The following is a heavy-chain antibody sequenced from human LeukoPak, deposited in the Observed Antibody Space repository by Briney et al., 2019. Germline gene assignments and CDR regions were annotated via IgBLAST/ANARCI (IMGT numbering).Heavy chain of an antibody. V-gene: IGHV4-4*02. Sequence: PSGTLSLTCAVTGGSISSSNWWSWVRQPPGKRLEWIGEIYHSGSTNYNPSLKSRVTISVDKSKNQFSLKLSSVTAADTAVYYCARDPRYPYQYQSDDSGFSLDYWGQGTLVTVSS. CDR2: IYHSGST. CDR3: ARDPRYPYQYQSDDSGFSLDY. J-gene: IGHJ4*02. D-gene: IGHD3-22*01. CDR1: GGSISSSNW.